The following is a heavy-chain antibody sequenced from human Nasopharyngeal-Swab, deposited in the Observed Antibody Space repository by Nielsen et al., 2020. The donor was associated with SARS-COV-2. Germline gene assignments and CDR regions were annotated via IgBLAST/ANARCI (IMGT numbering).Heavy chain of an antibody. Sequence: GGSLRLSCAASGFTFSRYWMHWVRQAPGKGLVWVSRINSDGSSTSYADSVKGRFTISRDNAKNTLYLQMNSLRAEDTAVYYCARATVVTDYFDYWGQGTLVTVSS. D-gene: IGHD4-23*01. CDR3: ARATVVTDYFDY. V-gene: IGHV3-74*01. J-gene: IGHJ4*02. CDR1: GFTFSRYW. CDR2: INSDGSST.